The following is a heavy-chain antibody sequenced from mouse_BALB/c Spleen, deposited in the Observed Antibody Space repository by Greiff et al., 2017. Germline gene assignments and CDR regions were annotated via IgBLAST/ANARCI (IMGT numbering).Heavy chain of an antibody. Sequence: EVQLVESGGGLVKPGGSLKLSCAASGFTFSSYAMSWVRQSPEKRLEWVAEISSGGSYTYYPDTVTGRFTISRDNAKNTLYLEMSSLRSEDTAMYYCARTGGGYFYAMDYWGQGTSVTVSS. CDR1: GFTFSSYA. CDR3: ARTGGGYFYAMDY. D-gene: IGHD2-3*01. J-gene: IGHJ4*01. CDR2: ISSGGSYT. V-gene: IGHV5-9-4*01.